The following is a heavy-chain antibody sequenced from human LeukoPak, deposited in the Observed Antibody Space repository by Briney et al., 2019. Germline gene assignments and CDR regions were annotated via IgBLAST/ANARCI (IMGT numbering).Heavy chain of an antibody. J-gene: IGHJ4*02. CDR2: IIPIFGTA. CDR3: ASMEYSGSYYAQDY. D-gene: IGHD1-26*01. Sequence: ASVKVSCTASGGTFSSYAISWVRQAPGQGLEWMGGIIPIFGTANYAQKFQGRVTITADESTSTAYMELSSPRSEDTAVYYCASMEYSGSYYAQDYWGQGTLVTVSS. V-gene: IGHV1-69*13. CDR1: GGTFSSYA.